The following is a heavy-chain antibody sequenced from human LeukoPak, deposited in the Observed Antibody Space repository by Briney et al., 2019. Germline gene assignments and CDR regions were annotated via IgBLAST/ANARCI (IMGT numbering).Heavy chain of an antibody. CDR2: IYYSGST. V-gene: IGHV4-31*03. J-gene: IGHJ3*02. D-gene: IGHD4-11*01. Sequence: SQTLSLTCTVSGGSISSGGYYWSWIRQHPGKGLEWIGYIYYSGSTYYNPSLKSRVTISVDTSKNQFSLKLSSVTAADTAVYYCARHRPNTVTTAFEIWGQGTMVIVSS. CDR1: GGSISSGGYY. CDR3: ARHRPNTVTTAFEI.